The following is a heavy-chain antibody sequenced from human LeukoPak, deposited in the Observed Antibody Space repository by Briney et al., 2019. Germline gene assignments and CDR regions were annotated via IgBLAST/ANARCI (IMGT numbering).Heavy chain of an antibody. Sequence: SETLSLTCAVYGGSFSGYYWSWIRQPPGKGLEWIGEINHSGSTNYNPSLKSRVTISVDTSKNQFSLRLSSVAAADTAVYYCATYSYGDYANYWGQGTLVTVSS. CDR1: GGSFSGYY. J-gene: IGHJ4*02. CDR2: INHSGST. CDR3: ATYSYGDYANY. D-gene: IGHD4-17*01. V-gene: IGHV4-34*01.